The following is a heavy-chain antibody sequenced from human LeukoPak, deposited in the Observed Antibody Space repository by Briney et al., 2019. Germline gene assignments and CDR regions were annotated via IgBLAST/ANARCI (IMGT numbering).Heavy chain of an antibody. V-gene: IGHV3-11*01. J-gene: IGHJ4*02. Sequence: GGSLRLSCAASGFTFNDYFMSWIRQAPGKGLEWVSYISNTGSTVYYADSVKGRFTISRDNAKSALFLQMNSLRAEDTAVYYCASVINYGYWAFDYWGQGTLVTVSS. CDR1: GFTFNDYF. CDR2: ISNTGSTV. CDR3: ASVINYGYWAFDY. D-gene: IGHD5-24*01.